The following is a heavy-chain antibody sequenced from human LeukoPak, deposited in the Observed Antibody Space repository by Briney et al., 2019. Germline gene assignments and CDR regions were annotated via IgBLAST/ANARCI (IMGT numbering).Heavy chain of an antibody. V-gene: IGHV1-18*01. J-gene: IGHJ5*02. CDR1: GYTFTSYG. D-gene: IGHD6-13*01. CDR2: ISAYNGNT. Sequence: ASVTVSCKASGYTFTSYGISWVRQAPGQGLEWMGWISAYNGNTNYAQKLQGRVTMTTDTSTSTAYMELRSLRSDDTAVYYCARDGWDIAAAGTGDGNWFDPWGQGTLVTVSS. CDR3: ARDGWDIAAAGTGDGNWFDP.